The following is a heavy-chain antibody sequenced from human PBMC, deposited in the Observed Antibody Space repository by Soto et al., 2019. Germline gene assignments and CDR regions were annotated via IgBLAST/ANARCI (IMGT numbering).Heavy chain of an antibody. Sequence: SETLSLTCTVSGGSISSGGYCWSWIRQHPGKGLEWIGYSYYSGITYYNPSLKSRVTISVDTSKNQFSLKLSSVTAADTAVYYCARDNYDFWSALDAYDIWGQGTMVTVSS. CDR2: SYYSGIT. CDR1: GGSISSGGYC. D-gene: IGHD3-3*01. J-gene: IGHJ3*02. V-gene: IGHV4-31*02. CDR3: ARDNYDFWSALDAYDI.